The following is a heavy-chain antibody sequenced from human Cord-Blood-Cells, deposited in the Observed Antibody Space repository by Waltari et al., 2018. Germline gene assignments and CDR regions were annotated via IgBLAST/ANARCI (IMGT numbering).Heavy chain of an antibody. Sequence: QVQLVESGGGGVQPGRSLRLSCAASGFTFSSYAMHWVRQAPGKGLEWVAVISYDGSNKYYADSVKGRFTISRDNSKNTLYLQMNSLRAEDTAVYYCARVAFVDYWGQGTLVTVSS. D-gene: IGHD3-16*01. J-gene: IGHJ4*02. CDR1: GFTFSSYA. CDR2: ISYDGSNK. CDR3: ARVAFVDY. V-gene: IGHV3-30-3*01.